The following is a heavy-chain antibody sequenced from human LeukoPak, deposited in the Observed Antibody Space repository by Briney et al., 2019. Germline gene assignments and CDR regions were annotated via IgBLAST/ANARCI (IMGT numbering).Heavy chain of an antibody. V-gene: IGHV3-30*18. J-gene: IGHJ4*02. CDR3: AKDFVRITMVRGVIADY. CDR2: ISYDGSNK. Sequence: GRSLRLSCAASGFTFSSYGMHWVRQAPGKGLEWVAVISYDGSNKYYADSVKGRFTISRDNSKNTLYLQMNSLRAEDTAVYYCAKDFVRITMVRGVIADYWGQGTLVTVSS. CDR1: GFTFSSYG. D-gene: IGHD3-10*01.